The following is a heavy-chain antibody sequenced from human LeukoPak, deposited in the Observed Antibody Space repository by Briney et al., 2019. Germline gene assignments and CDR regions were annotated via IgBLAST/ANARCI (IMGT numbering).Heavy chain of an antibody. CDR3: ARDWGFWSGYYEY. D-gene: IGHD3-3*01. J-gene: IGHJ4*02. V-gene: IGHV1-46*01. CDR2: INPSGGNT. Sequence: ASVKVSCKALGYTFTSYYMHWVRLAPRQGLEWMGIINPSGGNTNYAQKFQGRVTMTRDTSTSTVYMELSSLRSEDTAVYYCARDWGFWSGYYEYWGQGTLVNVSS. CDR1: GYTFTSYY.